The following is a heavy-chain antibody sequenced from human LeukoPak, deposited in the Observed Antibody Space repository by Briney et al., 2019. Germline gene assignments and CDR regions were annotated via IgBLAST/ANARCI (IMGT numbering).Heavy chain of an antibody. D-gene: IGHD1-26*01. CDR2: ISAYNGST. Sequence: GASVKVSCKASGYTFTSYGISWVRQAPGQGLEGMGWISAYNGSTNYAQKLQGRVTMTRDTSISTAYMELSRLRSDDTAVYYCARDGGSYSEFDYWGQGTLVTVSS. CDR1: GYTFTSYG. V-gene: IGHV1-18*01. CDR3: ARDGGSYSEFDY. J-gene: IGHJ4*02.